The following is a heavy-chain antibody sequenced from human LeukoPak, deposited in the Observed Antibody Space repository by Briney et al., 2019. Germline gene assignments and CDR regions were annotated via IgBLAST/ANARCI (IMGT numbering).Heavy chain of an antibody. CDR1: GGSISSYY. D-gene: IGHD3-3*01. J-gene: IGHJ1*01. V-gene: IGHV4-4*07. CDR3: ASVESGVLEWLPGAEYFQD. CDR2: IYTSGST. Sequence: SETLSLTCTVSGGSISSYYWSWIRQPAGKGLEWIGRIYTSGSTNYNPSRKSRLTMSVATSKNQFSLKLSSVPAADTAVYYCASVESGVLEWLPGAEYFQDWGQRTLVTVSS.